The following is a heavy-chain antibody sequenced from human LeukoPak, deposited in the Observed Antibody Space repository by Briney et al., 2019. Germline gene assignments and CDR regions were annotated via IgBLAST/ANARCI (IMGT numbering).Heavy chain of an antibody. Sequence: ASETLSLTCTVSGYSISSGYFWGWIRQPPGKGLEWIGEINRSGSTNYNPSLKSRVTISVDTSKNQFSLKLSSVTAADTAVYYCARGKWLRLFDYWGQGTLVTVSS. J-gene: IGHJ4*02. CDR1: GYSISSGYF. D-gene: IGHD5-12*01. CDR2: INRSGST. CDR3: ARGKWLRLFDY. V-gene: IGHV4-38-2*02.